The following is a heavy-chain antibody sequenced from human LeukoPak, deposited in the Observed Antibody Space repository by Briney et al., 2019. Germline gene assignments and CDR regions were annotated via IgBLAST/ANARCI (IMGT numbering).Heavy chain of an antibody. CDR2: IYYSGST. D-gene: IGHD6-25*01. J-gene: IGHJ4*02. CDR1: GGSISSYY. V-gene: IGHV4-59*01. Sequence: SETLSLTCTVSGGSISSYYWSWIRQPPGKGLEWIGYIYYSGSTNYNPSLKSRVTISVDTSKNQFSLELSSVTAADTAVYYCARKRDEFDYWGQGTLVTVSS. CDR3: ARKRDEFDY.